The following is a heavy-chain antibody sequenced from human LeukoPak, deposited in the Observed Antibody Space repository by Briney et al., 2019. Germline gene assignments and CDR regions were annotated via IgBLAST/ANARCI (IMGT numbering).Heavy chain of an antibody. D-gene: IGHD3-22*01. CDR3: AKSYYYDELAYY. CDR1: GFTFSSYA. CDR2: ISYDGSNK. V-gene: IGHV3-30*18. J-gene: IGHJ4*02. Sequence: GGSLRLSCAASGFTFSSYAMHWVRQAPGKGLEWVAVISYDGSNKYYADSVKGRFTISRDNSKNTLYLQMNSLRAEDTAVYYCAKSYYYDELAYYWGQGTLVTVSS.